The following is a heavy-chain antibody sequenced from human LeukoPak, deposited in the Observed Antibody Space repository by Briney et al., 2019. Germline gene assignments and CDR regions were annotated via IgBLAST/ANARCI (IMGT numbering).Heavy chain of an antibody. V-gene: IGHV4-34*01. CDR2: INHSGST. CDR3: ARYRGYSYGVDY. CDR1: GFTFDDYG. J-gene: IGHJ4*02. D-gene: IGHD5-18*01. Sequence: GSLRLSCAASGFTFDDYGMSWIRQPPGKGLEWIGEINHSGSTNYNPSLKSRVTISVDTSKNQFSLKLSSVTAADTAVYYCARYRGYSYGVDYWGQGTLVTVSS.